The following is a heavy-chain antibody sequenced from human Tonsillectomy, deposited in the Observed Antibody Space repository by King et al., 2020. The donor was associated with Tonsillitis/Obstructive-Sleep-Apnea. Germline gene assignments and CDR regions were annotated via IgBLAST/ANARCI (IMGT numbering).Heavy chain of an antibody. Sequence: QLVQSXPEVKKPGASVKVXCKASGYTFTSYGISWVRQAPGQGLEWMVWIXAYKGDTNYAQRXQGRVTMTTDTSTNTAYMELRSLRSDDTDVYYCARYETGXSAYKKVDYWGQXXXVTVSS. V-gene: IGHV1-18*01. J-gene: IGHJ4*02. CDR1: GYTFTSYG. CDR3: ARYETGXSAYKKVDY. D-gene: IGHD1-14*01. CDR2: IXAYKGDT.